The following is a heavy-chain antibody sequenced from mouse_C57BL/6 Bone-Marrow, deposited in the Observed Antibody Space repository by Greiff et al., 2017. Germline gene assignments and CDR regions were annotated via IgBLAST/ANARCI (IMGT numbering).Heavy chain of an antibody. J-gene: IGHJ3*01. Sequence: QVQLQQPGAELVRPGSSVKLSCKASGYTFTSYWMGWVKQRPGPGLEWIGNIYPSDSETHYNQKFKDKATLTVDKSSSTAYMQLSSLTSEDSAVYYCARGGPWFAYWGQGTLVTVSA. V-gene: IGHV1-61*01. CDR1: GYTFTSYW. CDR2: IYPSDSET. CDR3: ARGGPWFAY.